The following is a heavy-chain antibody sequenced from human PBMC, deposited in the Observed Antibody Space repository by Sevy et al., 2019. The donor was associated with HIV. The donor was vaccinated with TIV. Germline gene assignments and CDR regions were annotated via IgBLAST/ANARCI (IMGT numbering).Heavy chain of an antibody. J-gene: IGHJ4*02. CDR1: EFTFSGSA. CDR2: IRSKSNSHAE. V-gene: IGHV3-73*01. Sequence: GGSLRLSCAASEFTFSGSAIHWVRQASGKGLEWVGRIRSKSNSHAEAYAASVKGRFTISRDDSKNTGYLQMNRLKTEDTAVYYCTRHRLSMVRGIIMAHYFDYCGPGTLVTVSS. D-gene: IGHD3-10*01. CDR3: TRHRLSMVRGIIMAHYFDY.